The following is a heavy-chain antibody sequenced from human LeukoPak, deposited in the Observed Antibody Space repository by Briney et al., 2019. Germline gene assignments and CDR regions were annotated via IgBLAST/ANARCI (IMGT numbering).Heavy chain of an antibody. V-gene: IGHV4-34*01. CDR1: GGSFSGYS. J-gene: IGHJ4*02. CDR2: INHSGST. CDR3: ARGTSIPASGTGTPFDY. D-gene: IGHD6-13*01. Sequence: PSETLSLTCAVYGGSFSGYSLSWIRQPPGQGLEWIGEINHSGSTNYNPSLKGRVHISVVTSKNQFSLKLTSVTVADTAVYYCARGTSIPASGTGTPFDYCGQGTLVTVSS.